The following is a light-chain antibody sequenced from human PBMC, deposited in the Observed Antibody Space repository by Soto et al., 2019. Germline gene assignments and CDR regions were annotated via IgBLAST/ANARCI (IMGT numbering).Light chain of an antibody. Sequence: DSVSNQSPFTVSLSPGERATLSCRTSQSVSSTYLAWYQQRPGQAPRLLIYGASNRATGIPDRFSGSGSGTDFTLTISRLEPEDFAVYYCQQYGSSQITFGQGTRLAIK. CDR1: QSVSSTY. CDR2: GAS. V-gene: IGKV3-20*01. J-gene: IGKJ5*01. CDR3: QQYGSSQIT.